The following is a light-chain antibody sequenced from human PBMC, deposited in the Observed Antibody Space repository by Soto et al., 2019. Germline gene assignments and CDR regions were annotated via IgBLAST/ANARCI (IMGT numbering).Light chain of an antibody. J-gene: IGLJ2*01. CDR3: CEYAASSNFL. CDR2: EVS. V-gene: IGLV2-23*02. Sequence: QSALTQPASVSGSPGQSITISCTGTGSDVGSYKFVSWYQHLPDKAPKLIIFEVSERPSGISDRFSGSKSGNTASLTISGLPDDEAADYYCCEYAASSNFLFGGGTKLTVL. CDR1: GSDVGSYKF.